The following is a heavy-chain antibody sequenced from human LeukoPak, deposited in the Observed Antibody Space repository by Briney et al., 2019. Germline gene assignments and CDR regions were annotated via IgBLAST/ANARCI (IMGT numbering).Heavy chain of an antibody. V-gene: IGHV3-30*04. J-gene: IGHJ4*02. Sequence: PGRSLRLSCAASGFTFSSYAMHWVRQAPGKGPEWVALISYDVSNKDYADSVKGRFTISRDNSKNTLYLQMNSLRAEDTAVYYCAKSSYSSGWYRFGYWGQGTLVTVSS. CDR2: ISYDVSNK. D-gene: IGHD6-19*01. CDR3: AKSSYSSGWYRFGY. CDR1: GFTFSSYA.